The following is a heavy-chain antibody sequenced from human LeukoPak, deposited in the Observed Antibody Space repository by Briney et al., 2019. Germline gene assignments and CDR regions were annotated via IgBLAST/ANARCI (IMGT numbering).Heavy chain of an antibody. CDR1: GYTFNGYY. Sequence: GASVKVSCKASGYTFNGYYIHWVRQAPGQGLEWMGWINPNSGGTNYAQKLQDRVTMTRDTSISTAYMELSRLRSDDTAVYYCARDPVSSDENVLRYFDWLSPPYFDYWGQGTLVTVSS. D-gene: IGHD3-9*01. V-gene: IGHV1-2*02. J-gene: IGHJ4*02. CDR2: INPNSGGT. CDR3: ARDPVSSDENVLRYFDWLSPPYFDY.